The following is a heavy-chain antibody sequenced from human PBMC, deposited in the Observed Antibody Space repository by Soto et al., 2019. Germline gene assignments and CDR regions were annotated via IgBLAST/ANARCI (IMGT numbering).Heavy chain of an antibody. Sequence: ETLSLTCTASGDSISTNSYSWGWIRQHPGQGLEWIGLIYYSGSTHYIPSLKSRVTISVDTSKNQFSLKLSSVTAADTAVYYCARRYGGTFDYWGQGTLVTVSS. CDR3: ARRYGGTFDY. CDR2: IYYSGST. D-gene: IGHD2-15*01. V-gene: IGHV4-39*07. J-gene: IGHJ4*02. CDR1: GDSISTNSYS.